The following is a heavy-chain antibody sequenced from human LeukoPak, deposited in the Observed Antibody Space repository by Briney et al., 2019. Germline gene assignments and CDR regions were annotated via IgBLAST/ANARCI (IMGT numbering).Heavy chain of an antibody. Sequence: GGSLRLSCAASGFTLSDYYMSWIRQAPGKGLEWISYISGNGATISYADSVKGRFATPRDNAKNSVYLQMNSLRAEDTAVYYCARDQGITTVIEYFYALDVWGQGTTVTVSS. D-gene: IGHD4-17*01. CDR1: GFTLSDYY. V-gene: IGHV3-11*01. J-gene: IGHJ6*02. CDR3: ARDQGITTVIEYFYALDV. CDR2: ISGNGATI.